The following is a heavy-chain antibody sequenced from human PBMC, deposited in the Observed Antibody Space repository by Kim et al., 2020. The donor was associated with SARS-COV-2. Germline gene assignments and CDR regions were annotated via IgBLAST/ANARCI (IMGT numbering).Heavy chain of an antibody. D-gene: IGHD5-12*01. CDR3: ARDISGYEKNNWFDP. Sequence: GGSLRLSCAASGFTFSDYYMSWIRQAPGKGLEWVSYISSSGSTIYYADSVKGRFTISRDNAKNSLYLQMNSLRAEDTAVYYCARDISGYEKNNWFDPWGQGTLVTVSS. V-gene: IGHV3-11*04. CDR1: GFTFSDYY. J-gene: IGHJ5*02. CDR2: ISSSGSTI.